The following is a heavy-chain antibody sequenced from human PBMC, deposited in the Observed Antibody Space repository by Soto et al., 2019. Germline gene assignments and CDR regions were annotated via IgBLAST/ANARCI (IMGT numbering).Heavy chain of an antibody. Sequence: SVKVSCKASGGTFSSYAISWVRQAPGQGLEWMGGIIPIFGTANYAQKFQGRVTITRDTSASTAYMELSSLRPEDTAVYYCARDLQADYWGQGTLVTVSS. CDR1: GGTFSSYA. V-gene: IGHV1-69*05. CDR2: IIPIFGTA. J-gene: IGHJ4*02. CDR3: ARDLQADY.